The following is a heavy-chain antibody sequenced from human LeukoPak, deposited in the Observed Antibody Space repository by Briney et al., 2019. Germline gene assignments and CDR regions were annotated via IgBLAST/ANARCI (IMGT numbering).Heavy chain of an antibody. CDR3: AKEYSSGWYASNYFDY. Sequence: GGSLRLSCAASGFTFSSYWMSWVRQAPGKGLEWVAFIRYDGSNKYYADSVKGRFTISRDNSKNTLYLQMNSLRAEDTAVYYCAKEYSSGWYASNYFDYWGQGTLVTVSS. CDR2: IRYDGSNK. V-gene: IGHV3-30*02. D-gene: IGHD6-19*01. CDR1: GFTFSSYW. J-gene: IGHJ4*02.